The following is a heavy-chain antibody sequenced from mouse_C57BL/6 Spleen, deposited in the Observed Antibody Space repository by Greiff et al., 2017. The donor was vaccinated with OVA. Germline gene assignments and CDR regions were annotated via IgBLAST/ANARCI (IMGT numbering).Heavy chain of an antibody. V-gene: IGHV1-5*01. CDR3: TRGDYYGSSYDFDV. CDR2: IYPGNSDT. CDR1: GYTFTSYW. Sequence: VQLQQSGTVLARPGASVKMSCKTSGYTFTSYWMHWVKQRPGQGLEWIGAIYPGNSDTSYNQKFKGKAKLTAVTSASTAYMELSSLTNEDSAVYYCTRGDYYGSSYDFDVWGTGTTVTVSS. D-gene: IGHD1-1*01. J-gene: IGHJ1*03.